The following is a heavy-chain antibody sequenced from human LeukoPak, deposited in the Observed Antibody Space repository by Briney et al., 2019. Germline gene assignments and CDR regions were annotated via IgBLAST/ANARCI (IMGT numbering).Heavy chain of an antibody. D-gene: IGHD3-10*01. Sequence: SETLSLTCAVYGGSLSNYYWSWIRQPPGKGLEWIGEINHSGSTKFNPPLKSRVTILVAMSKSQFSLELRSVTAADTAVYYCARGPASGSDFAWFDPWGQGTLVTVSS. V-gene: IGHV4-34*01. CDR1: GGSLSNYY. J-gene: IGHJ5*02. CDR2: INHSGST. CDR3: ARGPASGSDFAWFDP.